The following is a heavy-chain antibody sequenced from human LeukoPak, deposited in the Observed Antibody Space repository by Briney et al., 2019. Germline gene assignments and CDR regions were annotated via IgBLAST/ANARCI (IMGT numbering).Heavy chain of an antibody. J-gene: IGHJ4*02. Sequence: SETLSLTCTVSGGSISSYYWSLIRQPPGKGLEWIGYIYYSGSTNYNPSLKSRVTISVDTSKNQFSLKLSSVTAADTAVYYCASQARGGYDFWSGYYGWGQGTLVTVSS. CDR2: IYYSGST. V-gene: IGHV4-59*12. D-gene: IGHD3-3*01. CDR3: ASQARGGYDFWSGYYG. CDR1: GGSISSYY.